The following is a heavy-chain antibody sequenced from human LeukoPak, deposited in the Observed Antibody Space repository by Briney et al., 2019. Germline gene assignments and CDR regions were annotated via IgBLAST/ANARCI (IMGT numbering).Heavy chain of an antibody. Sequence: ASVKVSCKASGGTFSSYAISWVRQAPGQGLEWMGWISAYNGNTNYAQKLQGRVTMTTDTSTSTAYMELRSLRSDDTAVYYCARDSVVRGVSGWFDPWGQGTLVTVSS. CDR1: GGTFSSYA. V-gene: IGHV1-18*01. CDR3: ARDSVVRGVSGWFDP. CDR2: ISAYNGNT. D-gene: IGHD3-10*01. J-gene: IGHJ5*02.